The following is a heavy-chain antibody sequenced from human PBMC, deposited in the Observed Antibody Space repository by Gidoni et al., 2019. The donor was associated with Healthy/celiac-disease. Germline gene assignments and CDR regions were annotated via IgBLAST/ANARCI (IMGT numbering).Heavy chain of an antibody. V-gene: IGHV3-21*01. Sequence: EVQLVESGGGLVTPGGSLRLSCAASGFPFSSYSMNWVRQAPGKGLEWVSSISSSRSYIYYADLVKGRFTISRDNAKNSLYLQMNSLRAEDTAVDYCARVVDTAMVAPIDYWGQGTLVTVSS. CDR2: ISSSRSYI. CDR1: GFPFSSYS. CDR3: ARVVDTAMVAPIDY. D-gene: IGHD5-18*01. J-gene: IGHJ4*02.